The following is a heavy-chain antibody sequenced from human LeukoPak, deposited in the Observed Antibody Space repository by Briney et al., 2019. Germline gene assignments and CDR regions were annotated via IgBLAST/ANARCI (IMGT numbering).Heavy chain of an antibody. CDR3: AELGITMIGGV. D-gene: IGHD3-10*02. CDR1: GFTFSSYE. Sequence: PGGTLRLSCAASGFTFSSYEMNWVRQAPGKGLEWVSYISSSGSTIYYADSVKGRFTISRDNAKNSLYLQMNSLRAEDTAVYYCAELGITMIGGVWGKGTTVTISS. J-gene: IGHJ6*04. CDR2: ISSSGSTI. V-gene: IGHV3-48*03.